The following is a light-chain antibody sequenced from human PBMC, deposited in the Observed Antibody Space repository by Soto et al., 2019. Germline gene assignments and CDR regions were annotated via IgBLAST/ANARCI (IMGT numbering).Light chain of an antibody. V-gene: IGKV1-5*03. CDR1: QNSNSW. CDR3: QQYNSYPLT. Sequence: DIHMTQSPSTLSASVGDRVTITCRASQNSNSWLAWYQQKPGTAPKLLIYKASSLESGVPSRFSGSGSGTEFTLTICSLQPDDFATYYCQQYNSYPLTFGGGTKVDIK. CDR2: KAS. J-gene: IGKJ4*01.